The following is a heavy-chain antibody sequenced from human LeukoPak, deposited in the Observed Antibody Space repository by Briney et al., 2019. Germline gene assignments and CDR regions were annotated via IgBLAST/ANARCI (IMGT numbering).Heavy chain of an antibody. V-gene: IGHV1-69*13. CDR3: ARGSVGSIAAPSDAFDI. CDR2: IIPIFGTA. J-gene: IGHJ3*02. CDR1: GGTFSSYA. D-gene: IGHD6-6*01. Sequence: SVKVSCKASGGTFSSYAISWVRQAPGQGLEWMGGIIPIFGTANYAQKCQGRVTITADESTSTAHMELSSLRSEDTAVYYCARGSVGSIAAPSDAFDIWGQGTMVTVSS.